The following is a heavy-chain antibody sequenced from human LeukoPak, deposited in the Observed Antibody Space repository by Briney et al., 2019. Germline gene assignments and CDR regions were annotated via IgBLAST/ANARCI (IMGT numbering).Heavy chain of an antibody. J-gene: IGHJ4*02. CDR1: GFTVSSNY. D-gene: IGHD3-22*01. Sequence: GGSLRLSCAASGFTVSSNYMSWVRQAPGKGLEWVSVIYSGSSTYYADSVKGRFTISRDNSKNALYLQMNSLRAEDTAVYYCARAQRYYYDSSGYYPDYWGQGTLVTVSS. V-gene: IGHV3-66*02. CDR2: IYSGSST. CDR3: ARAQRYYYDSSGYYPDY.